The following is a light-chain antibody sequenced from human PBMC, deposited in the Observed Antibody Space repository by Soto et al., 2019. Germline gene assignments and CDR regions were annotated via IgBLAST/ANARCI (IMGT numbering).Light chain of an antibody. V-gene: IGLV2-14*01. CDR1: SSDVGGYNY. CDR3: SSYPSSSTPYV. J-gene: IGLJ1*01. CDR2: DVS. Sequence: QSALTQPASVSGSPGQSITISCTGTSSDVGGYNYVSWYQQHPGKAPKLMIYDVSNRPSGVSNRFSGSKSGNTACPTISGLQAEDEADYYCSSYPSSSTPYVLGTGTKVTV.